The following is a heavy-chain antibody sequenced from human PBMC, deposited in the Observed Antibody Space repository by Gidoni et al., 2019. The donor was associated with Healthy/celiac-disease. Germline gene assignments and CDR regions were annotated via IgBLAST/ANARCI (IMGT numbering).Heavy chain of an antibody. CDR1: GFTFSSYG. V-gene: IGHV3-30*18. J-gene: IGHJ4*02. CDR2: ISYDGSNK. Sequence: QVQLVESGGGVVQPGRSLRLSCAASGFTFSSYGMHWVRQAPGKGLEWVAVISYDGSNKYYADSVKGRFTISRDNSKNTLYLQMNSLRAEDTAVYYCAKDLDYYGSGSYSFDYWGQGTLVTVSS. CDR3: AKDLDYYGSGSYSFDY. D-gene: IGHD3-10*01.